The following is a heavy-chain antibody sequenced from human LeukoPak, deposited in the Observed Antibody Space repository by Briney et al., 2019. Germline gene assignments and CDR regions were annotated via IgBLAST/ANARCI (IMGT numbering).Heavy chain of an antibody. CDR1: GDSVSSNTAA. Sequence: SQTLSLTCAISGDSVSSNTAAWNWIRQSPSGGLEWLGRTYYRSKWYNDYAVSVKSRITINPDTSKNQFSLQLNSVTPEGTAVYFCARDGWPAFDYWGQGTLVTVSS. CDR2: TYYRSKWYN. CDR3: ARDGWPAFDY. V-gene: IGHV6-1*01. D-gene: IGHD2-15*01. J-gene: IGHJ4*02.